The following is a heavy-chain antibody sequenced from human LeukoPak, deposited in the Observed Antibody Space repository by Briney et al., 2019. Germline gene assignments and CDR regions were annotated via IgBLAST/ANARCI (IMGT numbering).Heavy chain of an antibody. V-gene: IGHV3-48*03. Sequence: GGSLRLSYAASGFTFSTYEMNWVRQAPGKGLEWLSYITSSGSNIQYADSVKGRFTISRDNTKNSLYLQMNSLRAEDTAVYYCARERVNCGGDCIDYWGQGPLVTVSS. D-gene: IGHD2-21*02. J-gene: IGHJ4*02. CDR2: ITSSGSNI. CDR3: ARERVNCGGDCIDY. CDR1: GFTFSTYE.